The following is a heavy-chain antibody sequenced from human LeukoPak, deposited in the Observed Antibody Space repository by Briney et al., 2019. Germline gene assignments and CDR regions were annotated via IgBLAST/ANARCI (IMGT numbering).Heavy chain of an antibody. J-gene: IGHJ6*02. Sequence: PSETLSLTCTDSGGTISNYYWSWIRQPPGRGLEWIGYIYYSGSTNYNPSLKSRVTISVDTSKNQFSLKLSSVTAADTAVYYCARVAQGYCSSTSGPYYGMDVWGQGTTVTVSS. V-gene: IGHV4-59*01. CDR1: GGTISNYY. CDR2: IYYSGST. D-gene: IGHD2-2*01. CDR3: ARVAQGYCSSTSGPYYGMDV.